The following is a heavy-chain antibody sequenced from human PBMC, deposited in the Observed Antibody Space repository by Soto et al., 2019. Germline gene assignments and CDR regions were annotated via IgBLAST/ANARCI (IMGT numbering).Heavy chain of an antibody. J-gene: IGHJ6*02. D-gene: IGHD5-12*01. CDR1: GGSISSGGYY. Sequence: SETLSLTCTVSGGSISSGGYYWSWIRQHPGKGLEWIGYIYYSGSTYYNPSLKSRVTISVDTSKNQFSLKVNSVTAADTAVYYCAIWKLKVATMRSYYYGMDVWGQGTTVTVSS. V-gene: IGHV4-31*03. CDR2: IYYSGST. CDR3: AIWKLKVATMRSYYYGMDV.